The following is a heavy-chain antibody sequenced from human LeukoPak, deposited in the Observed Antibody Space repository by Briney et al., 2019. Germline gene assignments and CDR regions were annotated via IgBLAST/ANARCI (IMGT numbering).Heavy chain of an antibody. Sequence: GGSLRLSCAASGFTFDDYAMHWVRQAPGKGLEWVSGISWNSGSIGYADSVKGRFTISRDNAKNSLYLQMNSLRAEDTALYYCAKDAVSYYYDSSGYIDYWGQGTLVTVSS. CDR3: AKDAVSYYYDSSGYIDY. CDR1: GFTFDDYA. V-gene: IGHV3-9*01. CDR2: ISWNSGSI. D-gene: IGHD3-22*01. J-gene: IGHJ4*02.